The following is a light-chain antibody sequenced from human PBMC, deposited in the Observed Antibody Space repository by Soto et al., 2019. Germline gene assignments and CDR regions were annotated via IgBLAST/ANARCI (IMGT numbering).Light chain of an antibody. CDR2: EVS. CDR1: SSDIGRYNY. Sequence: QSALTQPASVSGSTGQSITISCTGTSSDIGRYNYVSWYQQHPGKAPKLMIYEVSNRPSGVSSRFSGSKSGNTASLTISGLQAEDEADYYCSSYTTSSTLLYVFGSGTKVTV. V-gene: IGLV2-14*01. CDR3: SSYTTSSTLLYV. J-gene: IGLJ1*01.